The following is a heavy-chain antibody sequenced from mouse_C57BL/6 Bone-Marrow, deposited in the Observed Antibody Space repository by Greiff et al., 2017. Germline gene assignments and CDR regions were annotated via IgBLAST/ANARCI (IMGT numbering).Heavy chain of an antibody. Sequence: VQLQQSGPELVKPGASVKISCKASGYSFNDYNMNWVKQSHGKSLEWIGVINPNYGTTRYNPKFKGKATVTVDQSSSTAYMQLNSLTSEDSAVDDCSSDGYYCYRDVWGTGTTLTVSS. CDR3: SSDGYYCYRDV. D-gene: IGHD2-3*01. V-gene: IGHV1-39*01. J-gene: IGHJ1*03. CDR1: GYSFNDYN. CDR2: INPNYGTT.